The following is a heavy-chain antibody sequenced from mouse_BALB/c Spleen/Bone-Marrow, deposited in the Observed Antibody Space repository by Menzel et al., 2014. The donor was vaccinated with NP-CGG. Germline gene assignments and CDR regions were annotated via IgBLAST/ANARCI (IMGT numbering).Heavy chain of an antibody. CDR1: GFTFXDYY. D-gene: IGHD1-1*01. CDR3: ARDSLYYYGSSYGYFDV. J-gene: IGHJ1*01. Sequence: EVKLMESGGGLMKPGGSLKLSCAASGFTFXDYYMYWVRQTPEKRLEWVATISNGGSYTYYPDSVKGRFTISRDNAKNNLYLQMSSLKSEDTAMYYCARDSLYYYGSSYGYFDVLGAGTTVTVSS. CDR2: ISNGGSYT. V-gene: IGHV5-4*02.